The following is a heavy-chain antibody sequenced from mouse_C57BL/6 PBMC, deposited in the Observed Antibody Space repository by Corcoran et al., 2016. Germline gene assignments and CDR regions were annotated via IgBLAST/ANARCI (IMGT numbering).Heavy chain of an antibody. Sequence: EVQLQQSGPVLVKPGASVKMSCKASGYTFTDYYMNWVKQSHGKSLEWIGVINPYNGGTSYNQKFKGKATLTVDKSSSTAYMELNSLTSEDSAVYYCARRRDGYYKYFDVWGTGTTVTVSS. CDR2: INPYNGGT. CDR3: ARRRDGYYKYFDV. V-gene: IGHV1-19*01. D-gene: IGHD2-3*01. CDR1: GYTFTDYY. J-gene: IGHJ1*03.